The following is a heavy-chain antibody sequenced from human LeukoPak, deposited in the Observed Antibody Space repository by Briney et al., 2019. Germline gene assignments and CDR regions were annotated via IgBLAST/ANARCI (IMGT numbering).Heavy chain of an antibody. CDR3: ARSPGFWSDVDS. CDR2: ITSSSSYI. V-gene: IGHV3-21*01. J-gene: IGHJ4*02. Sequence: PGGSLRLSCAASGFTYSSYTMNWVRQAPGEGMEWVSSITSSSSYIHYADSVKGRFTVSRDNAKNLLYLQMNSLRAEDTAMYYCARSPGFWSDVDSWGQGTLVTVSS. D-gene: IGHD3-3*01. CDR1: GFTYSSYT.